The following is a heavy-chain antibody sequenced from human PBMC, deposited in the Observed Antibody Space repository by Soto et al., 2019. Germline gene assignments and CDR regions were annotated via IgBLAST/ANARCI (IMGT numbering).Heavy chain of an antibody. J-gene: IGHJ4*02. CDR2: ISFDGSKT. CDR1: GSTFSNYD. V-gene: IGHV3-30*03. Sequence: GGSLRLSCEASGSTFSNYDMDWVRQAPGKGLEWVAIISFDGSKTYYADSVRGRFTVSRDNSKNTLFLQMNSLRPDDTTTYYCVREGYSGSYAAFWGQGSLVTVSS. CDR3: VREGYSGSYAAF. D-gene: IGHD1-26*01.